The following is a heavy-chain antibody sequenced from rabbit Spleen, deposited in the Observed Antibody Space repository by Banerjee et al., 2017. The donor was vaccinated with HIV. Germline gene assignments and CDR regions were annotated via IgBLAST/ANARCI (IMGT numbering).Heavy chain of an antibody. CDR1: GFSFSSSDY. Sequence: QSLEESGGGLVQPEGSLALTCKASGFSFSSSDYICWVSQAPGKGLEWISCIAGSSSGFTYSATWATGRFSISKTSSTTVTLQMTSLTVADTATYFCARDTGTSFSSYGMDLWGQGTLVTVS. J-gene: IGHJ6*01. CDR2: IAGSSSGFT. CDR3: ARDTGTSFSSYGMDL. V-gene: IGHV1S40*01. D-gene: IGHD7-1*01.